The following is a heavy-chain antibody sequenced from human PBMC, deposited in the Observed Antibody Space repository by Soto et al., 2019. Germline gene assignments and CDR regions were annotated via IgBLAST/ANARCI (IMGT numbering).Heavy chain of an antibody. D-gene: IGHD3-3*01. J-gene: IGHJ6*03. V-gene: IGHV4-39*02. CDR2: IHSSGTT. Sequence: SETLSLTCSVSGGSISSGNLYWAWIRQAPGKGLEWIGSIHSSGTTFSSPSLRSRVTISADTSENHFSLRLASVTAADTAVYYCARLVGSILRFLEGLPTDMDVWGKGTTVTVSS. CDR1: GGSISSGNLY. CDR3: ARLVGSILRFLEGLPTDMDV.